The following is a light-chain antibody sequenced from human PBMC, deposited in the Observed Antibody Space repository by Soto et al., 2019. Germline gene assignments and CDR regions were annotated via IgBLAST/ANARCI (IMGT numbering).Light chain of an antibody. CDR3: GSWDSSLSAYV. J-gene: IGLJ1*01. V-gene: IGLV1-51*01. CDR2: DDN. Sequence: QSVLTQPPSVSAAPGQKVTISCSGSSSNIGGNSVSWYQQLPGTAPKLLIYDDNKRPSGIPDRFSGSKSGTSATLGITGFQTGEEADYYCGSWDSSLSAYVFGPGTKVIV. CDR1: SSNIGGNS.